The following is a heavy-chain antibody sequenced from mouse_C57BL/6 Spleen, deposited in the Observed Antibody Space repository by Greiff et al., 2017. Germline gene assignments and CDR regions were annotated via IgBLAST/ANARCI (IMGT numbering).Heavy chain of an antibody. J-gene: IGHJ3*01. CDR2: IRLKSDNYAT. CDR1: GFTFSNYW. CDR3: TGGLWWFAY. Sequence: EVKLVESGGGLVQPGGSMKLSCVASGFTFSNYWMNWVRQSPEKGLEWVAQIRLKSDNYATHYAESVKGRFTISRDDSKSSVYLQMNNLRAEDTGIYYCTGGLWWFAYWGQGTLVTVSA. D-gene: IGHD1-1*02. V-gene: IGHV6-3*01.